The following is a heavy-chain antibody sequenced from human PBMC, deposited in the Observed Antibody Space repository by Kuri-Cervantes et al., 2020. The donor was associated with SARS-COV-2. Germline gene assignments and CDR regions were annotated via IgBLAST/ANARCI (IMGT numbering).Heavy chain of an antibody. J-gene: IGHJ4*02. CDR2: IHPNTGGT. CDR3: ASGGGVGVFLVRLRGGGAGSLDF. Sequence: AAVHVSCKASGYTFTDYDIHWIRQAPGEGLEWMGWIHPNTGGTNYAQKFQGWVTMTRDTSLSTVYMDLSKMTSGDTAIYYCASGGGVGVFLVRLRGGGAGSLDFWGQGTMVTVSS. D-gene: IGHD3-3*01. V-gene: IGHV1-2*04. CDR1: GYTFTDYD.